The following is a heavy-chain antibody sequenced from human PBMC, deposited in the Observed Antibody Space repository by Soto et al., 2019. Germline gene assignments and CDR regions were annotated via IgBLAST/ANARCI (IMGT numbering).Heavy chain of an antibody. Sequence: GPVKVSCKASGYTFNYYGISWVRQAPGQGLEWVGWISAHNGDTKYAQNLQGRLTLTTDTSTSTAYMELTSLTSDDTAVYYCARDWSRYFDSSGLMWFYWGQGTLVTVSS. V-gene: IGHV1-18*04. D-gene: IGHD3-22*01. CDR3: ARDWSRYFDSSGLMWFY. CDR1: GYTFNYYG. J-gene: IGHJ4*02. CDR2: ISAHNGDT.